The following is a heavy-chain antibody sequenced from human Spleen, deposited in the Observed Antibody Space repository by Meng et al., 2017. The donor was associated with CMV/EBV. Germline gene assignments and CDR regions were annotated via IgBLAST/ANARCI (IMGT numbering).Heavy chain of an antibody. CDR2: IKSKPDGGTT. J-gene: IGHJ4*02. Sequence: CEVSGFTFSNAWMTWVRQAPGRGLEWVGLIKSKPDGGTTDFAAPVKGRFTLSRDDSKNTVYLHMNSLKTEDTAVYYCAKVRNYEAYWGQGTLVTV. CDR3: AKVRNYEAY. V-gene: IGHV3-15*01. D-gene: IGHD1-7*01. CDR1: GFTFSNAW.